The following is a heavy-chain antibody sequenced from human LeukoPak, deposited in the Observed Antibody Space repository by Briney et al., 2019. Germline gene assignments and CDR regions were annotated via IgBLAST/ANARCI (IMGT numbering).Heavy chain of an antibody. CDR3: ARGAAAVTNYFDY. D-gene: IGHD6-13*01. Sequence: SQTLSLTCAISGDSVSSNSAAWNWIRQSPSRGLEWLGRTYYRSKWYNDYAVFVKSRITINSDTPKNQFSLQLNSVTPEDTAVYYCARGAAAVTNYFDYWGQGTLVTVSS. CDR1: GDSVSSNSAA. V-gene: IGHV6-1*01. CDR2: TYYRSKWYN. J-gene: IGHJ4*02.